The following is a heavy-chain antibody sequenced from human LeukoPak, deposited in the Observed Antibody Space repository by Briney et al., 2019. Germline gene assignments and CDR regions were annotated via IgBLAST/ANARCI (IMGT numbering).Heavy chain of an antibody. J-gene: IGHJ4*02. Sequence: PGGSLRLSCVASGFTFSSCAMSWVRRAPGKGLECVSTISGTGGSTYYADSVKGRFTISRDNSKNTLYLQMSSLRAEDTAIYYCARDREWLRPQDYWGQGTLVTVSS. CDR3: ARDREWLRPQDY. CDR1: GFTFSSCA. V-gene: IGHV3-23*01. CDR2: ISGTGGST. D-gene: IGHD5-12*01.